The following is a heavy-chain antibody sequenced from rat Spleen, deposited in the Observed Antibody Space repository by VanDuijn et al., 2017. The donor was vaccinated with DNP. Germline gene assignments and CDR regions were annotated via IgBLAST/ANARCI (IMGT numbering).Heavy chain of an antibody. V-gene: IGHV5-7*01. CDR2: IFYDGSST. CDR1: GFTFSDNN. CDR3: ARRDTFYYFDY. J-gene: IGHJ2*01. Sequence: EVQLVESGGGLVQPGRSLKLSCAASGFTFSDNNMAWVRQAPKKGLEWVATIFYDGSSTYYRDSVKGRFTISRDNAKSTLYLQMDSLRSEETATYYCARRDTFYYFDYWGQGVMVTVSS. D-gene: IGHD2-2*01.